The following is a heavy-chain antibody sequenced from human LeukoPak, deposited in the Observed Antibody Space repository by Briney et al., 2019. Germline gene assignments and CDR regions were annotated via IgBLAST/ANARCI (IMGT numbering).Heavy chain of an antibody. CDR2: IYTSGST. Sequence: SETLSLTCTVSGGSISSYYWSWIRQPAGKGLEWIGRIYTSGSTNYNPSLKSRVTMSVDTSKNQFSLKLSSVTAADTAVYYCARAVDGGYCSGGSCYPVNDAFDIWGQGTMVTVSS. V-gene: IGHV4-4*07. D-gene: IGHD2-15*01. J-gene: IGHJ3*02. CDR3: ARAVDGGYCSGGSCYPVNDAFDI. CDR1: GGSISSYY.